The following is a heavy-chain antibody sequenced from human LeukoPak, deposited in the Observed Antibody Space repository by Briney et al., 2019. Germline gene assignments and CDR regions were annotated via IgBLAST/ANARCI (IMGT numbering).Heavy chain of an antibody. CDR3: ARDRPRAVAGIGMDV. J-gene: IGHJ6*02. CDR1: GYTLTELS. Sequence: ASVKVSCKVSGYTLTELSMHWVRQAPGKGLEWMGGFDPEDGETIYAQKFQGRVTITRDTSASTAYMELSSLRSEDTAVYYCARDRPRAVAGIGMDVWGQGTTVTVSS. CDR2: FDPEDGET. D-gene: IGHD6-19*01. V-gene: IGHV1-24*01.